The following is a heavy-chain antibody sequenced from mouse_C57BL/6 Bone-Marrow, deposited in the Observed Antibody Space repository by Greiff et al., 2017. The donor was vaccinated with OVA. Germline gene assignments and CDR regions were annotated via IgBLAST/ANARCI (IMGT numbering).Heavy chain of an antibody. CDR3: ARFPYYGSSYGYFDV. Sequence: VQLQQSGPGLAKPSQTLSLTCSVTGYSITSDYWNWIRKFPGNKLEYMGYISYSGSTYYNPSLKSRISITRDTSKNQYYLQLNSVTTEDTATYYCARFPYYGSSYGYFDVWGTGTTVTVSS. V-gene: IGHV3-8*01. CDR2: ISYSGST. CDR1: GYSITSDY. J-gene: IGHJ1*03. D-gene: IGHD1-1*01.